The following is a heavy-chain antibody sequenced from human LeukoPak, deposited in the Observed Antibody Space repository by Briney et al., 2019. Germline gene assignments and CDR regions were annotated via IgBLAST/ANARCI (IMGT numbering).Heavy chain of an antibody. CDR1: GFTVSSNY. J-gene: IGHJ4*02. CDR3: ARSDGMAAAGPFDY. D-gene: IGHD6-13*01. V-gene: IGHV3-53*01. CDR2: IYGGVST. Sequence: PGGSLRLSCAVSGFTVSSNYMSWVRQAPGKGLEWVSVIYGGVSTSYADSVKGRFTISRDDSRNTLYLQMNSLRAEDTAVYYCARSDGMAAAGPFDYWGQGTLVTVSS.